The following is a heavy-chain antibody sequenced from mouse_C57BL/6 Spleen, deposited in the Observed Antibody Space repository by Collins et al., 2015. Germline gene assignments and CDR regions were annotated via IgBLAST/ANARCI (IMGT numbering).Heavy chain of an antibody. CDR3: VLDSSGYVVAY. D-gene: IGHD3-2*02. Sequence: QVQLQQPGAELVRPGSSVKLSCKASGYTFTSYWMHWVKQRPIQGLEWIGNIDPSDSETHYNQKFKDKATLTVDKSSSTAYMQLSGLTSEDSAVYYCVLDSSGYVVAYWGQGTLVTVSA. V-gene: IGHV1-52*01. CDR2: IDPSDSET. J-gene: IGHJ3*01. CDR1: GYTFTSYW.